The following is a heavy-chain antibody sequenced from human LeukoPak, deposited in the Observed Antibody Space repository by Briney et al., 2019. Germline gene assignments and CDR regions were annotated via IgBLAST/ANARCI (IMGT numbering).Heavy chain of an antibody. D-gene: IGHD3-16*01. Sequence: GGSLRLSCAASGFTFSSYAMHWVRQAPGKGLVWVSLINSDASSTTYADSVKGRFTISRDNARNSLFLQMNSLRVEDTAVYYCASQSYARFDPWGQGTLVTVSS. CDR1: GFTFSSYA. J-gene: IGHJ5*02. V-gene: IGHV3-74*03. CDR2: INSDASST. CDR3: ASQSYARFDP.